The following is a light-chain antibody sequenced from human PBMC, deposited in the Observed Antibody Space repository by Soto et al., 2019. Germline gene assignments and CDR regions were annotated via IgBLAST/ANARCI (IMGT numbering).Light chain of an antibody. Sequence: IQMTQSPSTLSASVGYRVTITCRAIHSISIYLNWYQQKPFKAPNLLIYAASILQSGFPSRFSGTGSGTEFPLTHSSRQPEDFATYYCQQLNSYPRTLGQGTK. CDR1: HSISIY. V-gene: IGKV1-9*01. CDR3: QQLNSYPRT. J-gene: IGKJ1*01. CDR2: AAS.